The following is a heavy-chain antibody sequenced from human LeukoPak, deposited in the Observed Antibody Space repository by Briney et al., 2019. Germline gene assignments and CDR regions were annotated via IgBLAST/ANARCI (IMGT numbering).Heavy chain of an antibody. J-gene: IGHJ6*04. Sequence: PSETLSLTCAVYGGSFSGYYWSWIRQPPGKGLEWIGEINHSGSTNYNPSLKSRVTISVATSKNQFSLKLSSVTAADTAVYYCASAMGYYYYYGVDVWGKGTTVTVSS. D-gene: IGHD5-18*01. CDR1: GGSFSGYY. CDR2: INHSGST. V-gene: IGHV4-34*01. CDR3: ASAMGYYYYYGVDV.